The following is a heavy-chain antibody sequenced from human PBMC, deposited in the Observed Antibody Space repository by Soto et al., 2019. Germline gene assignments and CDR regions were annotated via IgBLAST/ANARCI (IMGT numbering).Heavy chain of an antibody. CDR3: ARDRDCSRTSCYRYYFHF. CDR1: GFTFSNYG. Sequence: QVQLVESVGGVVQPGRSLRLSCAASGFTFSNYGMHWVRQAPGKGLEWVALIWFDESNKYYADSVKGRFTISRDNSKNTLYLQMNSLRAEDTAMYYCARDRDCSRTSCYRYYFHFWGQGTLVSVSS. J-gene: IGHJ4*02. V-gene: IGHV3-33*01. D-gene: IGHD2-2*01. CDR2: IWFDESNK.